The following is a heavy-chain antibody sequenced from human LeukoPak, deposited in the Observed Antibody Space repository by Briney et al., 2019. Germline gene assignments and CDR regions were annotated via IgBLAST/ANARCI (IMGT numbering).Heavy chain of an antibody. Sequence: SEALSLTCTVSGGSISSSSYYWGWIRQPPGKGLEWIGSIYYSGSTYYNPSLKSRVTISVDTSNNQFSLKLSSVTAADTAVYYCATRGGCSSTSCYNWFDPWGQGTLVTVSS. CDR3: ATRGGCSSTSCYNWFDP. D-gene: IGHD2-2*01. V-gene: IGHV4-39*07. CDR1: GGSISSSSYY. CDR2: IYYSGST. J-gene: IGHJ5*02.